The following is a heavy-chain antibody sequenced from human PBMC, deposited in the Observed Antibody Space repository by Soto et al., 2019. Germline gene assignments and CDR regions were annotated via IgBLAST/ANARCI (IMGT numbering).Heavy chain of an antibody. CDR1: GFTFSSYA. Sequence: LGGSLRLSCASSGFTFSSYAMHWVRQAPGKGLEWVAVISYDGSNKYYADSVKGRFTISRDNSKNTLYLQMNGLRTEDTAVFYCARGPDHSGRLDWGQGTLVTVSS. J-gene: IGHJ4*02. V-gene: IGHV3-30-3*01. CDR2: ISYDGSNK. CDR3: ARGPDHSGRLD. D-gene: IGHD1-26*01.